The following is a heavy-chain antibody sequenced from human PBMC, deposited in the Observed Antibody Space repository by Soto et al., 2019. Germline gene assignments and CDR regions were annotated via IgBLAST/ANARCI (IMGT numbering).Heavy chain of an antibody. CDR2: IYPSDSDA. CDR1: GSNAAVYL. V-gene: IGHV5-51*01. CDR3: ARLADFYIFTGYFYYSDY. J-gene: IGHJ4*02. D-gene: IGHD3-9*01. Sequence: RRSGSNAAVYLKNRVRQMPGKGLEWMGIIYPSDSDARYSPSFQGQVTISVDTSINTAFLRWNSLTASDTAMYYCARLADFYIFTGYFYYSDYWGPGFLLSVS.